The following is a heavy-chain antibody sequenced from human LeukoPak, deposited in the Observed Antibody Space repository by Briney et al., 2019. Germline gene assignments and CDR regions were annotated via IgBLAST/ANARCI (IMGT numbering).Heavy chain of an antibody. V-gene: IGHV4-59*10. CDR1: GGSFSGYY. Sequence: SETLSLTCAVYGGSFSGYYWSWIRQPAGKGLQYIGRIYGTGNTNYNPSLMSRVTMSVDTSNNQFSLKLSSVTAADTALYFCARGPGYTGSYSFDDWGQGTLVTVSS. J-gene: IGHJ4*02. D-gene: IGHD1-26*01. CDR3: ARGPGYTGSYSFDD. CDR2: IYGTGNT.